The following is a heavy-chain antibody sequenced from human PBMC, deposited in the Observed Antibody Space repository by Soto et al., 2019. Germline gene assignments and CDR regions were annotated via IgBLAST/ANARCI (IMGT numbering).Heavy chain of an antibody. CDR1: GFTVNSLE. Sequence: GGSLRLSCAVSGFTVNSLEIDFFRQSPGKGLEWVSYISVSGGTIYYAPSVKGRFTISRDNAKNSLYLQMNSLRAEDTGIYYCTREGYGGTSDAFDIWGQGTVVTVSS. J-gene: IGHJ3*02. CDR3: TREGYGGTSDAFDI. CDR2: ISVSGGTI. D-gene: IGHD2-15*01. V-gene: IGHV3-48*03.